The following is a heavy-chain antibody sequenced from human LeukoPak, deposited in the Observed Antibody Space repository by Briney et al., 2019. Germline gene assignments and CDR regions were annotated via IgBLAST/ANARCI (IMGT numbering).Heavy chain of an antibody. Sequence: GGSLRLSCAVSGFTFSSYAISWVRQAPGKGLEWVAATSHDEGNKYYADSVKGRFTISRDNSRNTLYLEVNGLRTDDTAVYYCARGPGLAMGKGYFDYCGQGTLVTVSS. D-gene: IGHD5-18*01. CDR3: ARGPGLAMGKGYFDY. J-gene: IGHJ4*02. V-gene: IGHV3-30-3*01. CDR2: TSHDEGNK. CDR1: GFTFSSYA.